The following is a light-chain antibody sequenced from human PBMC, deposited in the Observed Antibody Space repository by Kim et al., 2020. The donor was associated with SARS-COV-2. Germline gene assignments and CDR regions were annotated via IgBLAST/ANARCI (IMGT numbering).Light chain of an antibody. Sequence: SPGERATRSCRASQTINNRLVWYPQKPGQAPSLLIYDATTRATGIPARFIGSGSETDFTLTISSLQSEDFAVYYCQQSNDWPPLTFGQGTKVDIK. CDR3: QQSNDWPPLT. CDR2: DAT. CDR1: QTINNR. V-gene: IGKV3-15*01. J-gene: IGKJ1*01.